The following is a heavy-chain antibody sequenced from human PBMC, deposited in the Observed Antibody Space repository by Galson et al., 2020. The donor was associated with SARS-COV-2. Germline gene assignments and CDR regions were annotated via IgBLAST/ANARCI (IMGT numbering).Heavy chain of an antibody. D-gene: IGHD3-22*01. J-gene: IGHJ4*02. CDR3: AHYYDTSGYFDY. CDR1: GYSISSGYY. Sequence: ETLSLTCTVSGYSISSGYYWGWIRQPPGKGLEWIGSIYHSGSTYYNPSLKTRVTISVDTSKNQFSLKLSSVTAADTAVYFCAHYYDTSGYFDYWGQGTLVTVSS. CDR2: IYHSGST. V-gene: IGHV4-38-2*02.